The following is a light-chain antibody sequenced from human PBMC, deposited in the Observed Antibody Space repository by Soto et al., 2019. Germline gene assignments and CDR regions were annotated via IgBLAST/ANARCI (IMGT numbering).Light chain of an antibody. CDR2: GSY. CDR1: QSVSNN. J-gene: IGKJ4*01. V-gene: IGKV3-15*01. Sequence: EILLTHSPGTLSLSSVEIATFPGSASQSVSNNLAWYQQKPGQAPRLLIYGSYTRATGIPARFSGSGYGTEFTITIRSMQHEDLAVYYCKKYNNWQINFGGGNKVDIK. CDR3: KKYNNWQIN.